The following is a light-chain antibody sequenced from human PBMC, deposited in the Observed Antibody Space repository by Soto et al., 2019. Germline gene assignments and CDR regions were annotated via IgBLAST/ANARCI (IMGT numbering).Light chain of an antibody. Sequence: QSVLTQPTSASGTPGQRVTISCSGGSSNIGSNSVNWYQQLPGAAPKLLIYSNTHRPSGVPDRFSASTSDTSASLAISGLQSEDEADYFCSAWDDIQNGWLFGGGTKLTVL. V-gene: IGLV1-44*01. J-gene: IGLJ3*02. CDR3: SAWDDIQNGWL. CDR1: SSNIGSNS. CDR2: SNT.